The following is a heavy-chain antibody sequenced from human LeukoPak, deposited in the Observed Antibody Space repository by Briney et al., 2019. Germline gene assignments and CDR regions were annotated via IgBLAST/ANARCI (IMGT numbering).Heavy chain of an antibody. CDR2: ISGDGGST. Sequence: PGGSLRLSCAASGFTFDDYAMHWVRQAPGKGLEWVSLISGDGGSTYYADSVKGRFTISRDNSKNSLYLQMNSLRTEDTALYYCAKGFHQWLVSGEDYWGQGTLVTVSS. CDR1: GFTFDDYA. V-gene: IGHV3-43*02. D-gene: IGHD6-19*01. CDR3: AKGFHQWLVSGEDY. J-gene: IGHJ4*02.